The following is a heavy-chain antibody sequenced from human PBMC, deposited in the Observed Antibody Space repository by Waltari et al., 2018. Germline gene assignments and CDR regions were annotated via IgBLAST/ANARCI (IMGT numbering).Heavy chain of an antibody. J-gene: IGHJ4*02. CDR3: SVSLNY. Sequence: EVQLVESGGGLVQPGGSLRLSCAASGFTFSNYWMDWVRQAPGKGLGLVANIKQYGIESHYVDSVKGRFTISKDNAQNLLYLQMNSLRAGDTAVYYCSVSLNYWGQGTLVTVSS. V-gene: IGHV3-7*01. CDR1: GFTFSNYW. CDR2: IKQYGIES.